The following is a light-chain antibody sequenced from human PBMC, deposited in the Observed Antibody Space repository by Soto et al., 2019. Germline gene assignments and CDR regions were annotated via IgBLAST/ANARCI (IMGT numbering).Light chain of an antibody. J-gene: IGLJ2*01. CDR1: SSDVGGYNY. Sequence: QSALTQPASVSGSPGQSITISCTGTSSDVGGYNYVSWYQQHPGKAPKLMIYDVSNRPSGVSNRFSGSKSGNTASLTISGLQAEDEADYCCSSYTSSSTPLHVVFGGGTKVTVL. V-gene: IGLV2-14*01. CDR3: SSYTSSSTPLHVV. CDR2: DVS.